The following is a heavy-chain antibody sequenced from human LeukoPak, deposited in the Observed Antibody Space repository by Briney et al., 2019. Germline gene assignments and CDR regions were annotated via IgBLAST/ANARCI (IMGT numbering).Heavy chain of an antibody. CDR3: ARVLGVGPLAYCGGDCSTWFDP. V-gene: IGHV3-21*04. J-gene: IGHJ5*02. CDR2: ISSSSSYI. CDR1: GFTFSSYS. D-gene: IGHD2-21*02. Sequence: PGGSLRLSCAASGFTFSSYSMNWVRQAPGKGLEWVSSISSSSSYIYYADSVKGRFTISRDNAKNSLYLQMNSLRAEDTAVYYCARVLGVGPLAYCGGDCSTWFDPWGQGTLVTVSS.